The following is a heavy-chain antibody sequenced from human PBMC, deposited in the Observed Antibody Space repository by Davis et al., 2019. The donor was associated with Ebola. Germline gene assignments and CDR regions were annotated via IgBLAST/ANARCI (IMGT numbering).Heavy chain of an antibody. CDR3: ARPDRSIRTTPGY. Sequence: GGSLRLSCAASGFTFSSYWMSWIRQAPGKGLEWVANINPDGGDKQYVDSMEGRFTISRDNAKNLLYLQMNGLRVEDTAVYYCARPDRSIRTTPGYWGQGTLVTVSS. V-gene: IGHV3-7*01. J-gene: IGHJ4*02. D-gene: IGHD1/OR15-1a*01. CDR1: GFTFSSYW. CDR2: INPDGGDK.